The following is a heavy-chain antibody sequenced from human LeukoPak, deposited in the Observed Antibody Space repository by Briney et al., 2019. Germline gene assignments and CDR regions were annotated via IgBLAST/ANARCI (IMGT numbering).Heavy chain of an antibody. CDR1: GGTFSSYA. CDR3: ARSYDYVWGSYRYIGYFDY. Sequence: PSVNVSCTASGGTFSSYAISWVRQAPGQGLEWMGGIIPIFGTANYAQKFQGRVTITADESTSTAYMELSSLRSEDTAVYYCARSYDYVWGSYRYIGYFDYWGQGTLVTVSS. CDR2: IIPIFGTA. J-gene: IGHJ4*02. D-gene: IGHD3-16*02. V-gene: IGHV1-69*13.